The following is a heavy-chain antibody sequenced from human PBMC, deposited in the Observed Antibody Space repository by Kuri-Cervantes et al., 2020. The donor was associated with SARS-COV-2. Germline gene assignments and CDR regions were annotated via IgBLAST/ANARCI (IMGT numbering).Heavy chain of an antibody. J-gene: IGHJ5*02. V-gene: IGHV3-11*06. CDR1: GFTFSDYY. CDR2: ISSSYT. D-gene: IGHD6-19*01. Sequence: GESLKISCAASGFTFSDYYMSWIRQAPGKGLEWVSYISSSYTNYADSVKGRFTISRDNAKNSLYLQMNSLRAEDTAVYYCARGQGSGWYLGLSANWFDPWGQGTLVTVSS. CDR3: ARGQGSGWYLGLSANWFDP.